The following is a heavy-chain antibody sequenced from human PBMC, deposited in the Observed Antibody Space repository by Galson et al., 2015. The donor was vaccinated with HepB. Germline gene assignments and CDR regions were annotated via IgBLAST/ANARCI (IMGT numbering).Heavy chain of an antibody. CDR1: GGSISNYY. V-gene: IGHV4-59*01. J-gene: IGHJ5*02. D-gene: IGHD7-27*01. Sequence: DTLSLTCIVSGGSISNYYWSWIRQPPGKGLEWIGNIFYSGSTNYNPSFESRATISVDTSKNQFSLRLNSVTAADTALYYCAREGQGEQLLGWFDPWGQGTLVTVSS. CDR3: AREGQGEQLLGWFDP. CDR2: IFYSGST.